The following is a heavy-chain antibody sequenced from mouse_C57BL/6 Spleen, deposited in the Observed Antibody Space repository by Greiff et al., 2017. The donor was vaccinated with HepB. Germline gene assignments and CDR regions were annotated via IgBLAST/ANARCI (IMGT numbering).Heavy chain of an antibody. CDR3: ARDPVTGTDWYFDV. D-gene: IGHD4-1*01. V-gene: IGHV5-4*01. J-gene: IGHJ1*03. CDR2: ISDGGSYT. CDR1: GFTFSSYA. Sequence: EVKLVESGGGLVKPGGSLKLSCAASGFTFSSYAMSWVRQTPEKRLEWVATISDGGSYTYYPDNVKGRFTISRDNAKNNLYLQMSHLKSEDTAMYYCARDPVTGTDWYFDVWGTGTTVTVSS.